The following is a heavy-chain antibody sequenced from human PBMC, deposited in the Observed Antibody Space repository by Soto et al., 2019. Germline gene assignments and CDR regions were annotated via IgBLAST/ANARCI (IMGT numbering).Heavy chain of an antibody. CDR3: ARRTVNIRTFYSGLKTHCFDY. Sequence: QLQLQESGPGLVKPSETLSLTCAVSGGSISSSSYYWGWIRQPPGKGLEWIGSIYYSGSTYYTPSLQSRVAISVDTSKNQFALKLNSVTAADTDVYYCARRTVNIRTFYSGLKTHCFDYWGQGTLVTVSS. J-gene: IGHJ4*02. CDR1: GGSISSSSYY. CDR2: IYYSGST. V-gene: IGHV4-39*01. D-gene: IGHD6-19*01.